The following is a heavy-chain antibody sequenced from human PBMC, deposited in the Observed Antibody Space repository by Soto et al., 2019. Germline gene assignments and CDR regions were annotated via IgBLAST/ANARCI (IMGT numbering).Heavy chain of an antibody. Sequence: ASETLSLTCAVYGGSFSDYYWSWIRQPPGKGLEWIGEINHSGSTNYNASLKSRVTISVDTSKKQFSLKLRSVSAADTAVYFCARASYRGDYYYGMDVWGQGTTVTVSS. CDR3: ARASYRGDYYYGMDV. V-gene: IGHV4-34*01. CDR2: INHSGST. D-gene: IGHD3-10*01. J-gene: IGHJ6*02. CDR1: GGSFSDYY.